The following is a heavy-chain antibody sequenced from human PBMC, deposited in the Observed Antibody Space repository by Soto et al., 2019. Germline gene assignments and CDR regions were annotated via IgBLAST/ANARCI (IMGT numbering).Heavy chain of an antibody. Sequence: SETLSLTCNVSGDSMTKYYWSWIRQPAGKGLEWIGRIYTSGSTNYNPSLKSRVTMSIDTSNNHLSLSLKSVTAADTAMYYCARTVGAAYYFDFWGQGARVTVSS. CDR1: GDSMTKYY. CDR3: ARTVGAAYYFDF. D-gene: IGHD1-26*01. V-gene: IGHV4-4*07. J-gene: IGHJ4*02. CDR2: IYTSGST.